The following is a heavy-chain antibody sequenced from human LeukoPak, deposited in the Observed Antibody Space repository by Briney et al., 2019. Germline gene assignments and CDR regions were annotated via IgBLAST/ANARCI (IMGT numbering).Heavy chain of an antibody. CDR3: ARDSYDSSGNYRSFDY. V-gene: IGHV4-59*01. J-gene: IGHJ4*02. D-gene: IGHD3-22*01. CDR2: IYYSGST. Sequence: SETLSLTCTASGGSISSYYWSWIRQPPGKGLEWIGYIYYSGSTNYNPSLKSRVTISVATSKNQFSLKLSSVTAADTAMYYCARDSYDSSGNYRSFDYWGQGTQVTVSS. CDR1: GGSISSYY.